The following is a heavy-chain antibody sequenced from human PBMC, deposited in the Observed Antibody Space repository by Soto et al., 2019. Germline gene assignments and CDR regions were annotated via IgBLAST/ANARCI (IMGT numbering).Heavy chain of an antibody. CDR2: IHYSGST. J-gene: IGHJ5*02. V-gene: IGHV4-31*02. D-gene: IGHD3-10*01. CDR1: GGSISSADNY. CDR3: ASRKKYGSGFS. Sequence: SETLSLTCTVSGGSISSADNYWSWIRQHPGKGLEWIGYIHYSGSTYYNPSLKSRVTISVDTSKNQFSLKLSSVTAADTAVYYCASRKKYGSGFSWGQGTLVTVPQ.